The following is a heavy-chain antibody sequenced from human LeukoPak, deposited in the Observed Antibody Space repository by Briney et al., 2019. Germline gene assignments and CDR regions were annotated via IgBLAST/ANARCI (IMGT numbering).Heavy chain of an antibody. D-gene: IGHD2-2*03. Sequence: SETLSLTCTVSGGSISSSSYYWGWIRQPPGKGLEWIGTIYYSGSTYYNPSLKSRVTISVDTSKNQFSLKLSSVTAADTAVYYCARQRATGYCSSTRCYVTLWDYWGQGTLVTVSS. J-gene: IGHJ4*02. CDR2: IYYSGST. CDR1: GGSISSSSYY. CDR3: ARQRATGYCSSTRCYVTLWDY. V-gene: IGHV4-39*01.